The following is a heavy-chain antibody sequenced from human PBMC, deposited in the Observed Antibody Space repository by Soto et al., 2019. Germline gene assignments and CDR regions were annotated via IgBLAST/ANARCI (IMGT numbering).Heavy chain of an antibody. CDR1: GFIFSDYA. D-gene: IGHD3-10*01. CDR2: ISPAATNQ. V-gene: IGHV3-30-3*01. Sequence: PGGSLGLSCVASGFIFSDYAMHWARQAPGKGLEWVALISPAATNQYYADSAKGRFTISRDNSKNTLYLQMNSLRPEDTGLYYYARENSRISPSLFHHWGRGTRVTVSS. J-gene: IGHJ1*01. CDR3: ARENSRISPSLFHH.